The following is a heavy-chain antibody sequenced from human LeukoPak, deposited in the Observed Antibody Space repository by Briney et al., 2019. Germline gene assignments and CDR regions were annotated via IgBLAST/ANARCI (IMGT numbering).Heavy chain of an antibody. J-gene: IGHJ6*02. CDR1: GYTFTGYY. CDR3: ARGGSSRKIIVVPAAPYYYGMDV. D-gene: IGHD2-2*01. V-gene: IGHV1-2*02. Sequence: ASVKVSCKASGYTFTGYYMHWVRQAPGQGLEWMGWINPNSGGTNYAQKFQGRVTMTRDTSISTAYMELSRLRSDDTAVYYCARGGSSRKIIVVPAAPYYYGMDVWGQGTTVTFSS. CDR2: INPNSGGT.